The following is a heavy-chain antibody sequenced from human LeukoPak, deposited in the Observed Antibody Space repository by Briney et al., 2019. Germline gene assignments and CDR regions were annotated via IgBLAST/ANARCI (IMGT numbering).Heavy chain of an antibody. J-gene: IGHJ4*02. CDR1: GFTFSDLH. V-gene: IGHV3-11*01. D-gene: IGHD6-6*01. CDR3: ARRSYSSSSAFDY. CDR2: VSSGGSPI. Sequence: GGSLRLSCAASGFTFSDLHMSWIRQAPGKGLEWVSTVSSGGSPIYYAVSVKGRFTISRDNARNSLYLQMNSLGADDTAVYYCARRSYSSSSAFDYWGQGTLVTVSS.